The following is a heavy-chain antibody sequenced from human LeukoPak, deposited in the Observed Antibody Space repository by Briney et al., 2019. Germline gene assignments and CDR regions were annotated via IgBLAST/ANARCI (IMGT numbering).Heavy chain of an antibody. V-gene: IGHV1-69*13. J-gene: IGHJ4*02. CDR2: IIPIFGTA. Sequence: ASVKVSCKASGGTFSSYAISWVRQAPGQGLEWMGGIIPIFGTANYAQKFRGRVTITADESTSTAYMELSSLRSEDTAVYYCASSLAYSSGYYYNDYWGQGTLVTVSS. D-gene: IGHD3-22*01. CDR3: ASSLAYSSGYYYNDY. CDR1: GGTFSSYA.